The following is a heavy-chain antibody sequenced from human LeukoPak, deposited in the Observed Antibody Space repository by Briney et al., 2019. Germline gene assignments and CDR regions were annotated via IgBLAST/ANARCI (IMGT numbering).Heavy chain of an antibody. CDR3: ARDRGSSWFNWFDP. CDR1: GFTFSSYS. Sequence: GGSLRLSCAASGFTFSSYSMTWVRLAPGKGLEWVANIKQDGSEKYYVDSVKGRFTISRDNAKNSLYLQMNSLRAEDTAVYYCARDRGSSWFNWFDPWGQGTLVTVSS. D-gene: IGHD6-13*01. J-gene: IGHJ5*02. CDR2: IKQDGSEK. V-gene: IGHV3-7*01.